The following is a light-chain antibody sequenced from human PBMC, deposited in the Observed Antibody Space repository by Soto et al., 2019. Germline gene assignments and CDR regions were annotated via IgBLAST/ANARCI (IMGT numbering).Light chain of an antibody. CDR3: HQFGDSPQT. V-gene: IGKV3-20*01. Sequence: EIVLTQSPGTLSLSPGDRATLSCRASQSLSVSYISWYQQKPGQAPRLLIYSTSTRAAGIPDRFTGRGSGTHFTLAISRLEPEDFAVYYCHQFGDSPQTFGQGTTVEV. J-gene: IGKJ1*01. CDR2: STS. CDR1: QSLSVSY.